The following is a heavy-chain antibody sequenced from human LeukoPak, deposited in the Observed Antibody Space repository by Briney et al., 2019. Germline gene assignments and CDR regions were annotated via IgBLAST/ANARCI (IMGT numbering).Heavy chain of an antibody. J-gene: IGHJ4*02. D-gene: IGHD3-16*01. V-gene: IGHV4-59*08. Sequence: PSETLSLTCTVSGGSISSYYWSWIRQPPGKGLEWIGYIYYSGSTNYNPSLKSRVTISVDTSKNQFSLKLSSVTAADTAVYYCARLGRLGESIDYWGQGTLVTVSS. CDR1: GGSISSYY. CDR3: ARLGRLGESIDY. CDR2: IYYSGST.